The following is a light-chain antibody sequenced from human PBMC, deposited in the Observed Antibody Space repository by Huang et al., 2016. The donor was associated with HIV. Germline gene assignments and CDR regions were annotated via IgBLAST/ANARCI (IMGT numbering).Light chain of an antibody. Sequence: AIRMTQSPSSLSASTGDRVTITCRASQGISSNLAWDQQKPGKAPKLLMFAASTLQSGVPSRFSGSGSGTDFTLTISCLQSEDFATYYCQQYYNYPFTFGPGTKVEIK. V-gene: IGKV1-8*01. CDR2: AAS. J-gene: IGKJ3*01. CDR3: QQYYNYPFT. CDR1: QGISSN.